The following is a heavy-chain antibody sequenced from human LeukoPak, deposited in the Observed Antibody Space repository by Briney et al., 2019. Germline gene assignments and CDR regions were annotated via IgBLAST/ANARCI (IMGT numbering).Heavy chain of an antibody. V-gene: IGHV3-23*01. J-gene: IGHJ4*02. CDR2: ISDTGDNT. D-gene: IGHD6-13*01. CDR3: AALAAAWRDY. CDR1: GFTFSSYT. Sequence: GGSLRLSCTASGFTFSSYTMNWVRQAPGKGLKWVSGISDTGDNTYYADSVKGRFTISRDNSKNTLYLQMNSLRAEDAAVYYCAALAAAWRDYWGQGTLVTVSS.